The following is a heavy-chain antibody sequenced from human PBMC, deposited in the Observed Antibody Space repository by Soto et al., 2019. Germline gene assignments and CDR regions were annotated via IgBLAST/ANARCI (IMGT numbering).Heavy chain of an antibody. CDR1: GYTFTGYY. CDR2: INPNSGGT. CDR3: ARSLHGTYYFDY. V-gene: IGHV1-2*04. J-gene: IGHJ4*02. Sequence: GHSVKVSCKASGYTFTGYYMHWVRQAPGQGLEWMGWINPNSGGTNYAQKFQGWVTMTRDTSISTAYMELSRLRSDDTAVYYCARSLHGTYYFDYRDQGTLLTVST.